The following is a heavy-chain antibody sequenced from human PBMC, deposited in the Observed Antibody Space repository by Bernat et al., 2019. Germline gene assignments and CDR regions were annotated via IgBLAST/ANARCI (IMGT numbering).Heavy chain of an antibody. CDR2: LNPNSGNT. CDR1: GYTFTSYD. J-gene: IGHJ6*03. CDR3: ARRGEYQLPYPYYYYYYMDV. Sequence: QVQLVQSGAEVKKPGASVKVSCKASGYTFTSYDINWVRQATGQGLEWMGWLNPNSGNTCYAQKFQGRGTMTRNTSISTAYMELSSLRSEDTAVYYRARRGEYQLPYPYYYYYYMDVWGKGTTVTVSS. V-gene: IGHV1-8*01. D-gene: IGHD2-2*01.